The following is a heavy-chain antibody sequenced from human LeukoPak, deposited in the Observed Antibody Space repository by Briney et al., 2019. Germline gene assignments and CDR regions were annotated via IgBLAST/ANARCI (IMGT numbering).Heavy chain of an antibody. CDR1: GGTFSSYA. V-gene: IGHV1-69*13. J-gene: IGHJ4*02. Sequence: PGASVKVSCKASGGTFSSYAISWVRQAPGRGREWMGGIIPIFGTANYAQKFQGRVTITADESTSTAYMGLSSLRSEDTAVYYCARDPIAARPGYWGQGTLVTVSS. CDR3: ARDPIAARPGY. D-gene: IGHD6-6*01. CDR2: IIPIFGTA.